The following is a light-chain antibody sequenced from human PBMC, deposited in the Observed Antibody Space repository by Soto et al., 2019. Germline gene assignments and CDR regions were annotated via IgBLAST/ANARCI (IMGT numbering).Light chain of an antibody. J-gene: IGKJ1*01. V-gene: IGKV3-20*01. CDR1: QSGLGTF. CDR3: QQYGASPWA. Sequence: EIVLTQSPGTLSLSPGERATLACRASQSGLGTFLAWSQQLPGQAPRLLIYGASSRAPGIPDRFGGSASGTDFTLTISRLEPEDFAVYYGQQYGASPWAFGQGNKVESK. CDR2: GAS.